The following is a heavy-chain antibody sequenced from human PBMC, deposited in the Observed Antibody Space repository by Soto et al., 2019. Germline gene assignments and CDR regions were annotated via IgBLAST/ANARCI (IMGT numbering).Heavy chain of an antibody. CDR2: ISWNSGSI. V-gene: IGHV3-9*01. J-gene: IGHJ6*02. CDR1: EFTFVDYA. Sequence: GGSLRLSCAASEFTFVDYAMHWVRQAPGKDLEWVSGISWNSGSIGYADSVKGRFTISRDNAKNSLYLQMNSLRAEDTALYYCACTKGGSRVITPGYYYYYGMDVWGQGTTVTVSS. CDR3: ACTKGGSRVITPGYYYYYGMDV. D-gene: IGHD2-8*01.